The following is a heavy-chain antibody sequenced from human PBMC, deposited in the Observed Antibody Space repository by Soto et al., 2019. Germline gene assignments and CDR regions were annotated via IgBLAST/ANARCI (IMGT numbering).Heavy chain of an antibody. J-gene: IGHJ6*03. Sequence: SETLSLTCTVSGGSISSSSYYWGWIRQPPGKGLEWIGSIYYSGSTYYNPSLKSRVTISVDTSKNQFSLKLSSVTAADTAVYYCARRSQPYYYYYYMDVWGKGTTVTVSS. CDR2: IYYSGST. D-gene: IGHD1-1*01. V-gene: IGHV4-39*01. CDR1: GGSISSSSYY. CDR3: ARRSQPYYYYYYMDV.